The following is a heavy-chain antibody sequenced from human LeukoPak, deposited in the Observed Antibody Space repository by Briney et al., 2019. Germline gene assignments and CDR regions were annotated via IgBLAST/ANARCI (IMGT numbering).Heavy chain of an antibody. CDR3: ARAETSNYDFWSGYQYYFDY. J-gene: IGHJ4*02. V-gene: IGHV4-38-2*01. Sequence: PSETLSLTCAVSGYSISSGYYWGWIRQPPGKGLEWIGSIYHSGSTYYNPSLKSRVTISVDTFKNQFSLKLSSVTAADTAVYYCARAETSNYDFWSGYQYYFDYWGQGTLVTVSS. CDR2: IYHSGST. CDR1: GYSISSGYY. D-gene: IGHD3-3*01.